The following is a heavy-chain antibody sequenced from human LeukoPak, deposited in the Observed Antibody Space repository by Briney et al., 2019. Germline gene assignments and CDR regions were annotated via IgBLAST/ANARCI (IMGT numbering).Heavy chain of an antibody. CDR1: GGSISSGGYS. CDR3: ARGPPEQGAFDI. V-gene: IGHV4-30-2*01. Sequence: PSETLSLTCAVSGGSISSGGYSWSWTRQPPGKGLEWIGYIYHSGSTYYNPSLKSRVTISVDRSKNQFSLKLSSVTAADTAVYYCARGPPEQGAFDIWGQGTMVTVSS. D-gene: IGHD1-14*01. CDR2: IYHSGST. J-gene: IGHJ3*02.